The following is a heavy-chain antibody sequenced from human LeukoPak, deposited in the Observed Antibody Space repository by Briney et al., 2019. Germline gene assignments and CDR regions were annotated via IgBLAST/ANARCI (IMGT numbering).Heavy chain of an antibody. J-gene: IGHJ4*02. CDR1: GFTFSSYW. D-gene: IGHD5-24*01. Sequence: GGSLRLSCAASGFTFSSYWMSWVRQAPGTGLEWVANINRDGSAKFYVDSVKGRFTIFRDNAKNSLCLQMNSLRAEDTAVYYCARIVEMATPSDYWGQGTLVTVSS. CDR2: INRDGSAK. V-gene: IGHV3-7*05. CDR3: ARIVEMATPSDY.